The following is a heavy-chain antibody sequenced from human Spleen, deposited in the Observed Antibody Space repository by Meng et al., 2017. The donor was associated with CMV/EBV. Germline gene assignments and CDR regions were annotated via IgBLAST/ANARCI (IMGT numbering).Heavy chain of an antibody. V-gene: IGHV3-21*01. CDR1: GFTFSNAW. CDR3: ARDWRTY. J-gene: IGHJ4*02. CDR2: ISETSSYI. D-gene: IGHD1-1*01. Sequence: GGSLRLSCAASGFTFSNAWMSWVRQAPGKGLEWVSSISETSSYIYYADSVKGRFTISRDNANNSMYLQMNSLRADDTAVYYCARDWRTYWGQGTLVTVSS.